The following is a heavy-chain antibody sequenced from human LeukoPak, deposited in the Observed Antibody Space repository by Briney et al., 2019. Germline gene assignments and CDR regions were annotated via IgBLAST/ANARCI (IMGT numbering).Heavy chain of an antibody. Sequence: PGGSLRLSCAASGFTFSSYAMSWVRQAPGKGLEWVSAISGSGGSTYYADSVKGRFTISRDNAKNSLYLQMNSLRSEDTAVYYCASTLSRSEDYWGQGTLVTVSS. V-gene: IGHV3-23*01. D-gene: IGHD6-13*01. CDR1: GFTFSSYA. J-gene: IGHJ4*02. CDR3: ASTLSRSEDY. CDR2: ISGSGGST.